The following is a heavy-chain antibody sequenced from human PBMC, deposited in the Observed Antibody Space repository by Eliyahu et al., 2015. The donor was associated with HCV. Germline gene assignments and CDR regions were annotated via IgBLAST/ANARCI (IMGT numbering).Heavy chain of an antibody. CDR2: FXETGST. Sequence: QLQLQESGPGLVKPSETLSLTCXXSXDXITSXAXYWGWIRQPPGKGLEWIGNFXETGSTYYNPSLKGRVTAAVDTAKKHXSLKVKSVTAADTAVYYCARARNVVGTSFDSWGPGILVTVSS. J-gene: IGHJ4*02. CDR1: XDXITSXAXY. CDR3: ARARNVVGTSFDS. V-gene: IGHV4-39*02. D-gene: IGHD2-21*01.